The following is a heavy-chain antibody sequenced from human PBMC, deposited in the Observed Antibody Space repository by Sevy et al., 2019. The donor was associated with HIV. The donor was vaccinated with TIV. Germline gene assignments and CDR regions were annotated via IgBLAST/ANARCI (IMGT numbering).Heavy chain of an antibody. Sequence: GGSLRLSCAASGFTFAKYSMSWVRQAPGKGLEWVSTFSFGCGRINYADSVKGRFTISRDDSKNTLFLQMNSLRAEDTVTYFCAREGCTQPHDYWGQGTLVTVS. CDR3: AREGCTQPHDY. CDR1: GFTFAKYS. J-gene: IGHJ4*02. CDR2: FSFGCGRI. D-gene: IGHD2-8*01. V-gene: IGHV3-23*01.